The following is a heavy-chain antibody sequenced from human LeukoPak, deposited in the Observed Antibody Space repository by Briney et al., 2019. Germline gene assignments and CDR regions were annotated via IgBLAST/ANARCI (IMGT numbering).Heavy chain of an antibody. D-gene: IGHD1-26*01. CDR2: IIPIFGTA. J-gene: IGHJ6*03. CDR3: ASSRGSYSSYYYYYYMDV. V-gene: IGHV1-69*13. Sequence: GASVKVSCKASGGTFSSYAISWVRQAPGQGLEWMGGIIPIFGTANYAQKFQGRVTITADESTSTAYMELSSLRSEDTAVYYCASSRGSYSSYYYYYYMDVWGKGTTVTVSS. CDR1: GGTFSSYA.